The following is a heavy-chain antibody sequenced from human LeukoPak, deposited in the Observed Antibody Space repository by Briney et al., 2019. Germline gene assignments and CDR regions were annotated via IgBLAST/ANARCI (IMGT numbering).Heavy chain of an antibody. Sequence: PSETLSLTCAVYGGSFSGYYWSWIRQPPGKGLEWIGEINHSGSTNYNPSLKSRVTISVDTSKNQFSLKLSSVTAADTAVYYCASYNHYDSSGYYFWGGQGTLVTVSS. CDR1: GGSFSGYY. CDR2: INHSGST. J-gene: IGHJ4*02. CDR3: ASYNHYDSSGYYFW. D-gene: IGHD3-22*01. V-gene: IGHV4-34*01.